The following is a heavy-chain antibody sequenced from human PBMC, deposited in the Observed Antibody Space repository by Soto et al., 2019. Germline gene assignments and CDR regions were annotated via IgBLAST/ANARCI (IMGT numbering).Heavy chain of an antibody. CDR3: ARAGQYYDASGYAN. CDR1: GYSFATSG. CDR2: ISAYNGNT. D-gene: IGHD3-22*01. V-gene: IGHV1-18*01. J-gene: IGHJ4*02. Sequence: QVKLVQSGTEVKKPGASIKVSCKAFGYSFATSGMTWVRQAPGQGLEWVGWISAYNGNTNYDQNLQDRVTMTTDTSTSTAYLELRNLRSDDSAVYYCARAGQYYDASGYANWGQGTLVTVSS.